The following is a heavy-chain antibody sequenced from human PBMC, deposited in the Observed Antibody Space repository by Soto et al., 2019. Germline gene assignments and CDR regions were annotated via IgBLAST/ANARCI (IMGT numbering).Heavy chain of an antibody. Sequence: PGGSLRLSCTASGFTFGDYAMSWFRQAPGKGLEWVGFIRSKAYGGTTEYAASVKGRFTISRDDSKSIAYLQMNSLKTEDTAVYYCTRGNGGFTYPLGYYGMDVWGQGTTVTVSS. J-gene: IGHJ6*02. V-gene: IGHV3-49*03. CDR2: IRSKAYGGTT. D-gene: IGHD2-15*01. CDR3: TRGNGGFTYPLGYYGMDV. CDR1: GFTFGDYA.